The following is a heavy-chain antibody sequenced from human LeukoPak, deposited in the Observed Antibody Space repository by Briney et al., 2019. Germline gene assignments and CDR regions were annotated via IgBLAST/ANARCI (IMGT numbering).Heavy chain of an antibody. CDR3: ARVHCMTYGDCYVFDY. J-gene: IGHJ4*02. V-gene: IGHV1-69*05. CDR1: GGTFSSYA. CDR2: IIPIFGTA. D-gene: IGHD2-21*02. Sequence: SVKVSCKXSGGTFSSYAISWVRQAPGQGLEWMGRIIPIFGTANYSQKFQGRVTITTDESTSTAYMELSSLRSEDTAVYYCARVHCMTYGDCYVFDYWGQGTLVTVSS.